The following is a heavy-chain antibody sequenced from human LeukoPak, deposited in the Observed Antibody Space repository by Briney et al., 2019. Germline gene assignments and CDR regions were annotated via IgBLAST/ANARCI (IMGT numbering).Heavy chain of an antibody. Sequence: GGSLRLSCAASGFTFSSYGMHWVRQAPGKGLEWVAFIRYDGSNKYYADSVKGRFTISRDNSKNTLYLQMNSLKTEDTAVYYCTDTRADWGQGTLVTVSS. D-gene: IGHD6-19*01. CDR2: IRYDGSNK. V-gene: IGHV3-30*02. CDR1: GFTFSSYG. CDR3: TDTRAD. J-gene: IGHJ4*02.